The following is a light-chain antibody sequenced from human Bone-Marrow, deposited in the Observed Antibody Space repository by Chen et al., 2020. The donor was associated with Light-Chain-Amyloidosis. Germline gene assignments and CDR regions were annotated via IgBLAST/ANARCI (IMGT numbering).Light chain of an antibody. V-gene: IGLV3-21*02. CDR1: NIGSKG. CDR2: DNT. J-gene: IGLJ1*01. Sequence: SYVLTQPPSVSVAPGQTATITCGADNIGSKGLHWYQHKAGQAPVLVVFDNTDRPSEIPERFSGSKSGNTATLTISGLQAEDEADYYCSSYTSRSLHVFATGTKVTVL. CDR3: SSYTSRSLHV.